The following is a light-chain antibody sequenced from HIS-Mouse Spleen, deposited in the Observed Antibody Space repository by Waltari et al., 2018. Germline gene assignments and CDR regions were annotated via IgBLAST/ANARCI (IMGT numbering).Light chain of an antibody. Sequence: DIVMTQSPLSLPVTPGEAASIPCRSSQSLLHSNGYNYLDWYLQKPGQSPQLLIYLGSNRASGVPDRFSGSGSGTDFTLKISRVEAEDVGVYYCMQALQTPFTFGPGTKVDIK. CDR2: LGS. CDR1: QSLLHSNGYNY. J-gene: IGKJ3*01. V-gene: IGKV2-28*01. CDR3: MQALQTPFT.